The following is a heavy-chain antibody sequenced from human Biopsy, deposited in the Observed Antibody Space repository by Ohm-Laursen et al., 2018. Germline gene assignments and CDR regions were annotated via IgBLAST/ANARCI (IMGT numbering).Heavy chain of an antibody. J-gene: IGHJ4*02. CDR1: GFDFSDYS. CDR2: ISSSGRTM. Sequence: SLRLSCAASGFDFSDYSMSWVRQAPGKGLEWVSYISSSGRTMYYADSVKGRFTISRDNANKSLYLQMNSLRAEATAVYSCATTRSFENGGKGTLVTASS. D-gene: IGHD5-24*01. CDR3: ATTRSFEN. V-gene: IGHV3-11*01.